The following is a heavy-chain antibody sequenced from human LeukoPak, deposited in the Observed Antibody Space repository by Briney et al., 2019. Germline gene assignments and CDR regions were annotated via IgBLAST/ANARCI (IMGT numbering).Heavy chain of an antibody. D-gene: IGHD2-2*01. J-gene: IGHJ4*02. V-gene: IGHV3-48*03. CDR1: GFTFSSYE. CDR2: ISSSGSTI. CDR3: AGQCTGTNCYHY. Sequence: PGGSLRLSCAASGFTFSSYEMNWVRQAPGKGLEWVSYISSSGSTIYYADSVKGRFTISRGNAKKSLYLQMNSLRAEDTAVYYCAGQCTGTNCYHYWGQGTLVTVSS.